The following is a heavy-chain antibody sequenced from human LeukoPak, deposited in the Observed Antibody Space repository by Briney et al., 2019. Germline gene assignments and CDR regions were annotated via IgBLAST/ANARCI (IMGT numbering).Heavy chain of an antibody. CDR3: ARATPSPDVDTPMVYDY. D-gene: IGHD5-18*01. V-gene: IGHV3-30*04. J-gene: IGHJ4*02. Sequence: GGSLRLSCAASGFTFSNYAMHWVGQGPGKGLEGVAVISYDGSNKYYVDSVKGRFTISRDNSKNTLYLQMNSLRTEDTAVYYCARATPSPDVDTPMVYDYWGQGTLVTVSS. CDR2: ISYDGSNK. CDR1: GFTFSNYA.